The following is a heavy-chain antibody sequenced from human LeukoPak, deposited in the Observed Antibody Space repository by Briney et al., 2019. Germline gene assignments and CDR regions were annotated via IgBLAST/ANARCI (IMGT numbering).Heavy chain of an antibody. J-gene: IGHJ4*02. V-gene: IGHV4-59*08. CDR3: AKTSRSNSAYDSPFDY. CDR1: GGSISSYY. Sequence: PSETLSLTCTVSGGSISSYYWSWIRQPPGQGLEWIGYSHYSGSTNLNPSLKSRVTMSVDTSKNQFSLKLSSVTAADTAIYYCAKTSRSNSAYDSPFDYWGQGTQVTVSS. CDR2: SHYSGST. D-gene: IGHD3-3*01.